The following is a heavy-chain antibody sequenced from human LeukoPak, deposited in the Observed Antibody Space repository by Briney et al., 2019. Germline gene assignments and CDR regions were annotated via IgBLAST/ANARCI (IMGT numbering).Heavy chain of an antibody. D-gene: IGHD2-15*01. Sequence: PGGSLRLSCSASGFNFSAYGMHWVRQAPGKGLEWVALISYDGRNKYFADSVKGRFTISRDNSKNTVHLQMNSLRAEDTAVYYCAKDPGYVDYWGQGTLVTVSS. CDR3: AKDPGYVDY. J-gene: IGHJ4*02. V-gene: IGHV3-30*18. CDR2: ISYDGRNK. CDR1: GFNFSAYG.